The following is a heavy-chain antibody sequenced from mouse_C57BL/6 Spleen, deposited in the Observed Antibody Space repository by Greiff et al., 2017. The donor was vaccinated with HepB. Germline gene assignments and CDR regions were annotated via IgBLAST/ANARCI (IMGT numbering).Heavy chain of an antibody. J-gene: IGHJ4*01. CDR3: ARGSNQGPYYAMDY. CDR1: GFTFSDYG. D-gene: IGHD2-5*01. V-gene: IGHV5-17*01. Sequence: EVQLVESGGGLVKPGGSLKLSCAASGFTFSDYGMHWVRQAPEKGLEWVAYISSGSSTIYYADTVKGRFTISRDNAKNTLFLQMTSLRSEDTAMYYCARGSNQGPYYAMDYWGQGTSVTVSS. CDR2: ISSGSSTI.